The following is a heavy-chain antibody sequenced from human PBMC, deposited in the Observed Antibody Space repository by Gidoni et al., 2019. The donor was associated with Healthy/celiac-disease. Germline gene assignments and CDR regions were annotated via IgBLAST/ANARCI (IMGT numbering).Heavy chain of an antibody. Sequence: QVQLQESGPGLVKPSQTLSLTCTVPGGSISSGGYYWSWIIQHPGKGLEWIGYIYYSGSTYYNPSLKRRVTISVDTSKNQFSLKLSSVTAADTAVYYCARGTVTSSPQFDYWGQGTLVTVSS. CDR2: IYYSGST. J-gene: IGHJ4*02. CDR1: GGSISSGGYY. V-gene: IGHV4-31*03. D-gene: IGHD4-17*01. CDR3: ARGTVTSSPQFDY.